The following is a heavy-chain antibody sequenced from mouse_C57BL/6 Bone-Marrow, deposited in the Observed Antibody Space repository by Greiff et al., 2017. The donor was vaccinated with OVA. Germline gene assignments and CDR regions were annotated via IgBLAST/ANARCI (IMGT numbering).Heavy chain of an antibody. J-gene: IGHJ1*03. Sequence: VQLQQSGAELVRPGASVKLSCKASGFTFKDYYMTWVKQRPEKGLEWIGRIDPEDGDTEYAPKFQGKATLTADTSSNTAYLQLSSLTSEDTAVYYCMSTLYYYYWYFDVWGTGTTVTVSS. CDR1: GFTFKDYY. CDR3: MSTLYYYYWYFDV. V-gene: IGHV14-1*01. D-gene: IGHD1-1*01. CDR2: IDPEDGDT.